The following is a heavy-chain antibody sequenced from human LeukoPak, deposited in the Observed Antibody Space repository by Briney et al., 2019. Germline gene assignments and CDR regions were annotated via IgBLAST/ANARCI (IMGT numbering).Heavy chain of an antibody. CDR3: ATGGYCSGGNCYSR. D-gene: IGHD2-15*01. Sequence: SETLSLTCTVSGVSINTFYWSWIRQPAGKGLEWIGRIHTSGSTNYNPSLKSRVIMSVDTSKNQFSLKLSSVTAADTALYYCATGGYCSGGNCYSRWGQGTLITVSS. V-gene: IGHV4-4*07. CDR2: IHTSGST. CDR1: GVSINTFY. J-gene: IGHJ4*02.